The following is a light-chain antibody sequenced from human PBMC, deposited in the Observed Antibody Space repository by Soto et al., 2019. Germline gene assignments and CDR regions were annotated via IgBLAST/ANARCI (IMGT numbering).Light chain of an antibody. CDR2: EVT. CDR3: SSYAGSINPYV. CDR1: SGDVGAYNL. J-gene: IGLJ1*01. Sequence: QSVLTQPASVSGSPGQSITISCSGSSGDVGAYNLVSWYQQHPGKAPKLMIYEVTKRPLGVPDRFSGSKSGNTASLTVSGLQAEDEADYYCSSYAGSINPYVFGTGTKVTVL. V-gene: IGLV2-8*01.